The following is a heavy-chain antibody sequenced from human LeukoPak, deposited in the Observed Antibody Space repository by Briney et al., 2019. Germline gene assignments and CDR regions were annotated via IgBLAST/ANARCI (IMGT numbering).Heavy chain of an antibody. D-gene: IGHD5-12*01. J-gene: IGHJ4*02. Sequence: PGGSLRLSRAASGFTFSSYSMNWVRQAPGKGLEWVSSISSSSSYIYYADSVKGRFTISRDNAKNSLYLQMNSLRAEDTAVYYCARASGYDSRFGYWGQGTLVTVSS. CDR2: ISSSSSYI. CDR1: GFTFSSYS. CDR3: ARASGYDSRFGY. V-gene: IGHV3-21*01.